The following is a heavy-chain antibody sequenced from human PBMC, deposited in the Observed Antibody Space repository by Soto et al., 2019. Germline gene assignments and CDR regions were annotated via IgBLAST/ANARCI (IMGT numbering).Heavy chain of an antibody. J-gene: IGHJ6*03. CDR2: INHIGIT. CDR3: ARDRLYNSGYMDV. Sequence: SETLSLTCAVYGGSFSGYYWSWIRQPPGKGLEWIGEINHIGITNYNPSRKSRVTISVATSKNQFSLKLSSVTAADTAVYFCARDRLYNSGYMDVWGKGTTVTVSS. CDR1: GGSFSGYY. V-gene: IGHV4-34*01. D-gene: IGHD1-1*01.